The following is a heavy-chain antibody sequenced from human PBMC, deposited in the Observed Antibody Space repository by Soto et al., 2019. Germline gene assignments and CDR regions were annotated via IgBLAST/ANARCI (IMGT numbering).Heavy chain of an antibody. Sequence: PSESRSRTWTVSGGSISSYYWSWIRQPPGKGLEWIGYIYYSGSTNYNPSLKSRVTISVDTSKNQFSLKLSSVTAADTAVYYCARGGSGSYYNDYYYGMDVWGQGTTVTVSS. CDR2: IYYSGST. CDR3: ARGGSGSYYNDYYYGMDV. D-gene: IGHD3-10*01. CDR1: GGSISSYY. J-gene: IGHJ6*02. V-gene: IGHV4-59*01.